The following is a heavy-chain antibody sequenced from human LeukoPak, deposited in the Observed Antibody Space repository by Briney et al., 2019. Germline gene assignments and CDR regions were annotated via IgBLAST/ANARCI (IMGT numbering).Heavy chain of an antibody. CDR3: ARGRGTTAQDY. CDR2: INHSGST. V-gene: IGHV4-34*01. J-gene: IGHJ4*02. CDR1: GGSFSGYY. D-gene: IGHD1-1*01. Sequence: SETLSLTCAVYGGSFSGYYWSWIRQPPGKGLEWIGEINHSGSTNYNPSLKSRVTISVDTSKNQFSLKLSSVTAAGTAVYYCARGRGTTAQDYWGQGTLVTVSS.